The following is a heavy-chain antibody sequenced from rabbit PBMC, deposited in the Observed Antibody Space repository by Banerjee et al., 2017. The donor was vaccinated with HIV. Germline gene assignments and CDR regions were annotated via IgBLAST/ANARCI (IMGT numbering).Heavy chain of an antibody. D-gene: IGHD6-1*01. CDR2: IYTGSGTT. V-gene: IGHV1S40*01. J-gene: IGHJ6*01. Sequence: QSLEESGGDLVKPGASLTLTCTASGFSFSSSYYMCWVRQAPGKGLEWIGCIYTGSGTTYYASWVISRFTISKTSSSTVDLQMTSLTVADTATYFCASDTYYAYDVAGYFNLWGQGTLVTVS. CDR3: ASDTYYAYDVAGYFNL. CDR1: GFSFSSSYY.